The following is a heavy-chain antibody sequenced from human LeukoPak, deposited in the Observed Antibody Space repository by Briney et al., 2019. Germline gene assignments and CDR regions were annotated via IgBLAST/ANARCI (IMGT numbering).Heavy chain of an antibody. CDR1: GGSISSGSYY. D-gene: IGHD3-22*01. CDR3: AQSYDSSGFYNY. V-gene: IGHV4-61*02. Sequence: PSETLSLTCTVSGGSISSGSYYWSCIRQPAGKGLEWIGRIYTSGSTNYNPSLKSRVTISVDTSKNQFSLKLSSVTAADTAVYYCAQSYDSSGFYNYWGQGTLVTVSS. J-gene: IGHJ4*02. CDR2: IYTSGST.